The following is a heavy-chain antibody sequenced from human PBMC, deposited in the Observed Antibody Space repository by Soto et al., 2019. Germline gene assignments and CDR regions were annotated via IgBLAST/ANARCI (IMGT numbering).Heavy chain of an antibody. CDR2: ISHSGST. D-gene: IGHD2-8*02. CDR3: ARNWWYVHSFDY. V-gene: IGHV4-30-2*01. CDR1: GGSISRGGYS. J-gene: IGHJ4*02. Sequence: SETLSLTCVVSGGSISRGGYSWGWIRQPPGKGLEWVGYISHSGSTSYNPSLKSRVTISLDRSKNQFSLQVSSVTAADTAVYYCARNWWYVHSFDYRGQGTLVTVSS.